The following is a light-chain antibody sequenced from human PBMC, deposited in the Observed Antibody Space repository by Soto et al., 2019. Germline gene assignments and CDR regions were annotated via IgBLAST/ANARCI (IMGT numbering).Light chain of an antibody. CDR2: AAS. CDR3: QQANSFPFS. Sequence: DNQMTPCPSSVSASVGDRVTMTCRASQGISRWSAWYQQKPGKAPKLLVYAASSLQSGVPSRFSGSGSGTDFTLTISSVQPEDFAPYCCQQANSFPFSFGPGTKVDIK. V-gene: IGKV1-12*01. J-gene: IGKJ3*01. CDR1: QGISRW.